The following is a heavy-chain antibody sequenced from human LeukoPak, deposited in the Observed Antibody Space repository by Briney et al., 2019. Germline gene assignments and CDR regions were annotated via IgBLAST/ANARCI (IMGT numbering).Heavy chain of an antibody. CDR3: ARLHSSGLDYYFDY. D-gene: IGHD6-19*01. CDR1: GGSISSGGYY. CDR2: IYYSGST. J-gene: IGHJ4*02. Sequence: SETLSLTCTVSGGSISSGGYYWSWIRQHPGKGLEWIGYIYYSGSTYYNPSLKSRVTISVDTSKNQFSLKLSSVTAADTAVYYCARLHSSGLDYYFDYWGQGTLVTVSS. V-gene: IGHV4-31*03.